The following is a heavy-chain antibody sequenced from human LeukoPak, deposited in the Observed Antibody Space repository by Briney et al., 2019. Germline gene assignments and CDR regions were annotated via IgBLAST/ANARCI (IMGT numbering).Heavy chain of an antibody. D-gene: IGHD3-10*01. CDR1: GFTFSSYW. V-gene: IGHV3-7*01. CDR2: IKQDGSEK. J-gene: IGHJ6*02. CDR3: ARDLLWFGTYYYYGMDV. Sequence: GGSLRLSCAASGFTFSSYWMSWVRQAPGKGLEWVANIKQDGSEKYYVDSVKGRFTISRDNAKNSLYLQMNSLRAEDTAVYYCARDLLWFGTYYYYGMDVWGQGTTVTVSS.